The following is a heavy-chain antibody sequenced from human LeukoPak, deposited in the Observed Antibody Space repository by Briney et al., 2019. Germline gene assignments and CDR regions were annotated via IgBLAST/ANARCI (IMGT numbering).Heavy chain of an antibody. CDR1: GGSISSSSYY. CDR2: IYYSGST. D-gene: IGHD3-10*01. J-gene: IGHJ4*02. Sequence: PSETLSLTCTVSGGSISSSSYYWGWIRQPPGKGLEWIGSIYYSGSTYYNPSLKSRVTISVDTSKNQFSLKLSSVTAADTAVYYCARVPYYYGSGRTDDYWGQGTLVTVSS. CDR3: ARVPYYYGSGRTDDY. V-gene: IGHV4-39*07.